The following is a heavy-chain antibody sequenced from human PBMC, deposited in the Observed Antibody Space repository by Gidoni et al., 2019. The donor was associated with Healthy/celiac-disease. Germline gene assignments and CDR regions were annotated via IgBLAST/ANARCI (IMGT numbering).Heavy chain of an antibody. Sequence: QVQLQESGPGLVKPSETLSLTCTVSGGSIRSYYWSWIRQPPGKGLEWIWYIYYSGSTNYNPSLKSRVTISVDTSKNQFSLKLSSVTAADTAVYYCARESGATILKRYNWFDPWGQGTLVTVSS. CDR1: GGSIRSYY. J-gene: IGHJ5*02. V-gene: IGHV4-59*01. CDR2: IYYSGST. CDR3: ARESGATILKRYNWFDP. D-gene: IGHD3-3*01.